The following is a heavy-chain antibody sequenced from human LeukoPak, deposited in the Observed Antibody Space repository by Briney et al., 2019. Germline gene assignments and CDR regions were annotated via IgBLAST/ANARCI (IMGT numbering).Heavy chain of an antibody. J-gene: IGHJ4*02. D-gene: IGHD6-19*01. CDR3: ARDGAVAGRTAAY. V-gene: IGHV1-69*05. CDR2: IIPIFGTA. CDR1: GGTFSSYA. Sequence: SVKVSCKASGGTFSSYAISWVRQAPGQGLEWMGGIIPIFGTANYAQKFQGRVTMTTDTSTSTAYMELRSLRSDDTAVYYCARDGAVAGRTAAYWGQGTLVTVSS.